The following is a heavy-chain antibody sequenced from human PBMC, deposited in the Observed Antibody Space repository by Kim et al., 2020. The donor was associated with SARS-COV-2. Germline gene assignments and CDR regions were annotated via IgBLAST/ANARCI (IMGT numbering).Heavy chain of an antibody. D-gene: IGHD6-13*01. CDR2: IYYSGST. Sequence: SETLSLTCTVSGGSISSSSYYWGWIRQPPGKGLEWIGSIYYSGSTYYNPSLKSRVTISVDTSKNQFSLKLSSVTAADTAVYYCARHTGFSTGYSSSWYPERRWNWFDPWGQGTLVTVSS. CDR1: GGSISSSSYY. CDR3: ARHTGFSTGYSSSWYPERRWNWFDP. V-gene: IGHV4-39*01. J-gene: IGHJ5*02.